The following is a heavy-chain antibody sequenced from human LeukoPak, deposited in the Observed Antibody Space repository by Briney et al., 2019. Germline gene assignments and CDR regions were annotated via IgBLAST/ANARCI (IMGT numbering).Heavy chain of an antibody. CDR2: ISAYNGNT. D-gene: IGHD3-10*01. Sequence: EASVKVSCKASGYTFTSYGISWVRQAPGQGLEWMGWISAYNGNTNYAQKLQGRVTMTTDTSTSTAYMELRSLRSDDTAVYYCARSGTTMVRGVHWFDPWGQGTLVTVSS. J-gene: IGHJ5*02. CDR3: ARSGTTMVRGVHWFDP. CDR1: GYTFTSYG. V-gene: IGHV1-18*01.